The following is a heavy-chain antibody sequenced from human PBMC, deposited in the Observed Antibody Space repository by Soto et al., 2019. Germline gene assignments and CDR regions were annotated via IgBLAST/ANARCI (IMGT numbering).Heavy chain of an antibody. J-gene: IGHJ4*02. Sequence: QVQLQESGPGLVKPSQTLSLTCTVSGGSISSGDYYWSWIRQPPGKGLEWIGYIYYSGSTYYNPSLKCRVTISVDTSKHQFSLKLSSVTAADTAVYYCAICGGNSVYFDYWGQGTLVTVSS. D-gene: IGHD2-21*02. V-gene: IGHV4-30-4*01. CDR2: IYYSGST. CDR1: GGSISSGDYY. CDR3: AICGGNSVYFDY.